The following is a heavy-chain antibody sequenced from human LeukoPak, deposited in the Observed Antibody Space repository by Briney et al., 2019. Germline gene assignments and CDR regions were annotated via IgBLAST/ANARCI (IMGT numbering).Heavy chain of an antibody. CDR2: IYYSGSS. V-gene: IGHV4-59*08. D-gene: IGHD4-17*01. CDR1: GGSISSYY. CDR3: ARHQPDYGINPYYFDY. J-gene: IGHJ4*02. Sequence: SETLSLTCTVSGGSISSYYWSWIRQPPGKGLEWIGYIYYSGSSNYNPSLKSRVTISVDTSKNQFSLKLISVITTDTAVYYCARHQPDYGINPYYFDYGGQETLVTVSS.